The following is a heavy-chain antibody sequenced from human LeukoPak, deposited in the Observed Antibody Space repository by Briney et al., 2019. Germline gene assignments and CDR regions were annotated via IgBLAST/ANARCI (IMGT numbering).Heavy chain of an antibody. J-gene: IGHJ2*01. CDR1: GFTFSSYG. V-gene: IGHV3-33*01. Sequence: GGGLRLSCAASGFTFSSYGFHWVRQAPGKGVEWVALILLDGSNKYYADSVKGRFTISRDNSKNTVYLQMNSLRVEDTAVYYCARGVFAGDLLTGYVYFDLWGRGTLVTVSS. D-gene: IGHD1-20*01. CDR2: ILLDGSNK. CDR3: ARGVFAGDLLTGYVYFDL.